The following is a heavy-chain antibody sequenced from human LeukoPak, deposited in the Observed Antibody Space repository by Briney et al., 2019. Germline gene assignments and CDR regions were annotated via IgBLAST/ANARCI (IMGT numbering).Heavy chain of an antibody. D-gene: IGHD6-19*01. CDR3: ARVGTGGWYFDY. J-gene: IGHJ4*02. Sequence: ASVKVSCKASGGTFSSYAISWVRQAPGQGLEWMGGIIPIFGTANYAQQFQGRVTITADESTSTAYMELSSLRSEDTAVYYCARVGTGGWYFDYWGQGTLVTVSS. CDR1: GGTFSSYA. CDR2: IIPIFGTA. V-gene: IGHV1-69*13.